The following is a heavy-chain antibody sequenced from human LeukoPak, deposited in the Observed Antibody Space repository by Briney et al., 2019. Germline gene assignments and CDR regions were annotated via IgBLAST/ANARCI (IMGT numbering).Heavy chain of an antibody. J-gene: IGHJ4*02. CDR3: AKGEMATTT. V-gene: IGHV3-23*01. D-gene: IGHD1-1*01. CDR2: LGRSGGSI. Sequence: PGGSLRLSCVASGFNFDIFAMSWVRPSPGGGLEWVSSLGRSGGSINYADSVKGRFIISRDNSKNTLFLQMNSLRAEDSGIYYCAKGEMATTTWGQGTLVTVSS. CDR1: GFNFDIFA.